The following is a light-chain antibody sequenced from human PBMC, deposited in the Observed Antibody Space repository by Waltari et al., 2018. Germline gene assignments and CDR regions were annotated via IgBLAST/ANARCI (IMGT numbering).Light chain of an antibody. CDR3: CSYAGSYTWV. J-gene: IGLJ3*02. V-gene: IGLV2-11*01. CDR2: DVS. Sequence: QSALTQPRSVSGSPGQSVPISCTGTSIAVGGYNYVSWSQQNPGKAPKLMIYDVSKRPSGGPDRFSGSKAGNTASLTISGLQAADEADYYCCSYAGSYTWVFGGGTKRTVL. CDR1: SIAVGGYNY.